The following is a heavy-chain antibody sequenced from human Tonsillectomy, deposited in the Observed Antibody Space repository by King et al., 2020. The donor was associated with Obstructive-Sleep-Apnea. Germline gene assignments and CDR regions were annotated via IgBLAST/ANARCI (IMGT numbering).Heavy chain of an antibody. V-gene: IGHV3-74*01. D-gene: IGHD4-17*01. Sequence: VQLVESGGALVQPGGSLRLSCAASGFTFSSYWMHWVRQAPGKGLVWVARINPDGSVAIYADSVKGRFTTSRDNAKNTLYLQMNDLRPGDTARYYCARPTVTLEYWGQGSQVTVSS. CDR2: INPDGSVA. CDR3: ARPTVTLEY. J-gene: IGHJ4*02. CDR1: GFTFSSYW.